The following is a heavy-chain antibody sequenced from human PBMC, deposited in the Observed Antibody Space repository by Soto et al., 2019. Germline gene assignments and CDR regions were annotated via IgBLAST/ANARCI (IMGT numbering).Heavy chain of an antibody. CDR2: ISYDGNNK. CDR3: AKSVYNWNDGFFDY. Sequence: SGFTFSSYSMNWVRQAPGKGLEWVAVISYDGNNKYYADSVKGRFTISRDNSKNTLYLQMSSLRAEDTAVYYCAKSVYNWNDGFFDYWGQGTLVTVSS. J-gene: IGHJ4*02. V-gene: IGHV3-30*18. D-gene: IGHD1-1*01. CDR1: GFTFSSYS.